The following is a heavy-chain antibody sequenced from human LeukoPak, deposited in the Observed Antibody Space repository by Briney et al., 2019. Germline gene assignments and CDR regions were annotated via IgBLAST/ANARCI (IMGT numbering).Heavy chain of an antibody. Sequence: GGSLRLSCAASGFTFSSYAMHWVRQAPGKGLEWVAVISYDGSHKYYADSVKGRFTISRDNSKNTLYLQMNNLRPEDTAIYYCTKEVHYADSDSYFYYMDVWGKGTTVTVSS. V-gene: IGHV3-30*04. J-gene: IGHJ6*03. CDR3: TKEVHYADSDSYFYYMDV. D-gene: IGHD3-22*01. CDR1: GFTFSSYA. CDR2: ISYDGSHK.